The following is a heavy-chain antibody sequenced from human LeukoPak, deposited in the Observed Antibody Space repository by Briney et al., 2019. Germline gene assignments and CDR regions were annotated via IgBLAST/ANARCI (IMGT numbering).Heavy chain of an antibody. Sequence: GGSLRLSCAASGCTFSSYGMHWVRQAPGKGLEWVAFIRYDGSNKYYADSVKRRFTISRDNSKNTLYLQMNSLRGEDTAVYYCAKDPQKWESYFDYWGQGTLVTVSS. J-gene: IGHJ4*02. CDR2: IRYDGSNK. V-gene: IGHV3-30*02. CDR1: GCTFSSYG. CDR3: AKDPQKWESYFDY. D-gene: IGHD1-26*01.